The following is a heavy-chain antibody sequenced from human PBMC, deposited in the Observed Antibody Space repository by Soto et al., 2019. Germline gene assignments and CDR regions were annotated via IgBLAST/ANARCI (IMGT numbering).Heavy chain of an antibody. Sequence: EVQRVESGGGLDQPGGSLTLSCAASGITFSNDWIHGVRQAPGNGLVWVSRVNSDGSRTDYADSVKGRFTISRDNAKNTLYLQMNSLRAEDTAVYYCAVAVAGPTAIGYWGHGTLVTVSS. J-gene: IGHJ4*01. V-gene: IGHV3-74*01. CDR2: VNSDGSRT. CDR3: AVAVAGPTAIGY. CDR1: GITFSNDW. D-gene: IGHD6-19*01.